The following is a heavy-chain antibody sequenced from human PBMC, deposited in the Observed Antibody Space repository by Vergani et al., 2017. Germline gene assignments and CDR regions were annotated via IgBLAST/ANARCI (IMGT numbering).Heavy chain of an antibody. CDR1: GGSFSGYY. Sequence: QVQLQQWGAGLLKPSETLSLTCAVYGGSFSGYYWSWIRQHPGKGLEWIGYIYYSGSTYYNPSLKSRVTISVDTSKNQFSLKLSSVTAADTAVYYCARGRIQEAAAGDWFDPWGQGTLVTVSS. CDR3: ARGRIQEAAAGDWFDP. V-gene: IGHV4-34*01. J-gene: IGHJ5*02. CDR2: IYYSGST. D-gene: IGHD6-13*01.